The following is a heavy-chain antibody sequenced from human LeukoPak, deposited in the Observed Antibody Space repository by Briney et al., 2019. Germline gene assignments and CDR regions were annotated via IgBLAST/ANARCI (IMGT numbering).Heavy chain of an antibody. CDR2: ISSSSSYI. CDR1: GFTFSSYG. CDR3: AKGGYSCGSAVDY. J-gene: IGHJ4*02. V-gene: IGHV3-21*01. D-gene: IGHD5-18*01. Sequence: GESLRLSCAASGFTFSSYGMNWVRQTPGKGLEWVSSISSSSSYIYYADSVKGRFTISRDNAKNSLYLQMNSLRAEDTAVYYCAKGGYSCGSAVDYWGQGTLVTVSS.